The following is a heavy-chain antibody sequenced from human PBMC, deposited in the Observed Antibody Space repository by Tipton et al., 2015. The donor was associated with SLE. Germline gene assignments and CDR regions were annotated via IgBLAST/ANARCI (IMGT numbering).Heavy chain of an antibody. CDR1: GYSISSAYY. V-gene: IGHV4-38-2*02. Sequence: TLSLTCAVSGYSISSAYYWGWIRLPPGKGLEWIGSVYQSGNIYYNPSPTSRVTISVDTSESQISLKLTSLTAADTAVYYCATDVRAVGNWFDPWGQGILVTVSS. CDR3: ATDVRAVGNWFDP. J-gene: IGHJ5*02. D-gene: IGHD6-19*01. CDR2: VYQSGNI.